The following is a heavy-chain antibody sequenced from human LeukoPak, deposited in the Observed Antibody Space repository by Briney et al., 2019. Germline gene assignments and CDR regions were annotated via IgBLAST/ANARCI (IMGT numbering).Heavy chain of an antibody. D-gene: IGHD6-6*01. CDR2: IWYDGSNK. CDR1: GFSFSTYS. CDR3: ARGWGSSSSGILDY. V-gene: IGHV3-33*08. J-gene: IGHJ4*02. Sequence: QSGGSLRLSCAASGFSFSTYSFSWVRQAPGKGLEWVAVIWYDGSNKYYADSVKGRFTISRDNSKNTLYLQMNSLRAEDTAVYYCARGWGSSSSGILDYWGQGTLVTVSS.